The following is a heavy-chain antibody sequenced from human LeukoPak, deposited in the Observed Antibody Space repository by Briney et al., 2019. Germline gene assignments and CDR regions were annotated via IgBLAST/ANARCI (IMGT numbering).Heavy chain of an antibody. Sequence: TGGSLRLSCAASAFIVKTDYVGWVRQAPGKGPEWVSLIYGDPNTYYADSVKGRFTISRDNSKNTLDLQMDSLRAEDTAVYYCARVKDSWGQGTLVTVSS. V-gene: IGHV3-66*01. CDR3: ARVKDS. D-gene: IGHD2-15*01. CDR2: IYGDPNT. J-gene: IGHJ5*02. CDR1: AFIVKTDY.